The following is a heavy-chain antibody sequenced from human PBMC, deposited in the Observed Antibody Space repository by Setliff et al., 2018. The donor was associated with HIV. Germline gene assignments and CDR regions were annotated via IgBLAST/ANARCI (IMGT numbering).Heavy chain of an antibody. V-gene: IGHV3-23*01. CDR3: AKEPKLGGIAAPFDY. J-gene: IGHJ4*02. CDR2: TSDGGGST. D-gene: IGHD6-6*01. Sequence: PGGSLRLSCAASGFTFSSYAMSWVRQTPGKGPEWVSATSDGGGSTYYAVSVKGRFTIPRDNSKNTLYLQMNSLRVEDTAVYYCAKEPKLGGIAAPFDYWGQGTLVTVSS. CDR1: GFTFSSYA.